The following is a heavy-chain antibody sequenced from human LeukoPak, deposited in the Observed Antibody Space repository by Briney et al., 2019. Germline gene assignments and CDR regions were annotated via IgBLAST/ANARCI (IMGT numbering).Heavy chain of an antibody. Sequence: SETLSLTCTVSGGSISSHYWSWIRQPPGKGLEWIGDIYYSGSTNYNPSLKSRVTISVDTSKNQFSLKLSSVTAADTAVYYCARESTLLWFGELLDWFDPWGQGTLVTVSS. CDR1: GGSISSHY. D-gene: IGHD3-10*01. V-gene: IGHV4-59*11. CDR2: IYYSGST. CDR3: ARESTLLWFGELLDWFDP. J-gene: IGHJ5*02.